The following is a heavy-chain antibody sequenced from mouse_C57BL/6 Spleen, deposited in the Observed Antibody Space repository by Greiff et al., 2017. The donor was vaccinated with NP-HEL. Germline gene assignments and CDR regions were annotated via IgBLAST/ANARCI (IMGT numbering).Heavy chain of an antibody. CDR2: INPNNGGT. CDR1: GYTFTDYY. D-gene: IGHD2-2*01. CDR3: ARGYGYDVWFAY. V-gene: IGHV1-26*01. J-gene: IGHJ3*01. Sequence: EVQLQQSGPELVKPGASVKISCKASGYTFTDYYMNWVKQSHGKSLEWIGDINPNNGGTSYNQKFKGKATLTVDKSSSTAYMELRSLTSEDSAVYYCARGYGYDVWFAYWGQGTLVTVSA.